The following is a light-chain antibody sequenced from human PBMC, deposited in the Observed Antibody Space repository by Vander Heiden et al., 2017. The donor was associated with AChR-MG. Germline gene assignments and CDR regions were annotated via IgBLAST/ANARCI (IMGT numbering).Light chain of an antibody. CDR2: EVS. CDR3: SSYTGSNNLRV. J-gene: IGLJ2*01. Sequence: QSALTQPASASGSPGQSFTISCTGTSSDVGGYDYVSWYQHHPGKAPKLMIYEVSKRPSGVPDRFSGSKSGNTASLTVSGLQAEDEADYYCSSYTGSNNLRVFGGGTKLTVL. V-gene: IGLV2-8*01. CDR1: SSDVGGYDY.